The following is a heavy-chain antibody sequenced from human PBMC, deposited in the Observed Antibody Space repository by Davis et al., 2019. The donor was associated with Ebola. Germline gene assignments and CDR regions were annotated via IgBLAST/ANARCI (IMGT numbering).Heavy chain of an antibody. J-gene: IGHJ5*02. CDR3: ARGYSSGWYWFDP. Sequence: AASVKVSCKASGGTFSSYAISWVRQAPGQGLEWMGGIIPIFGTANYAQKFQGRVTITADESTSTAYMELSSLRSEDTAVYYCARGYSSGWYWFDPWGQGTLVTVSS. CDR1: GGTFSSYA. D-gene: IGHD6-19*01. CDR2: IIPIFGTA. V-gene: IGHV1-69*13.